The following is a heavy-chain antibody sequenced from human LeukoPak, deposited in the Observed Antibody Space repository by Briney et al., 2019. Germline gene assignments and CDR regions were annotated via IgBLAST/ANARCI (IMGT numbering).Heavy chain of an antibody. CDR3: ANYAPIVVAAAMRAFDI. CDR2: ISGSGGST. Sequence: PGGSLRLSCAASGFTFSSYGMSWVRQAPGTGLEWVSAISGSGGSTYYADSVKGRVTISRDNSKNTLYLQMISLRAEDTAVYYCANYAPIVVAAAMRAFDIWGQGTMVIVSS. V-gene: IGHV3-23*01. CDR1: GFTFSSYG. J-gene: IGHJ3*02. D-gene: IGHD2-2*01.